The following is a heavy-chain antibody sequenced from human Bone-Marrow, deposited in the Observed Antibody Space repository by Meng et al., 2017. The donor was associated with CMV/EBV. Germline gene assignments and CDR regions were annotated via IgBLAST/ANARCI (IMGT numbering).Heavy chain of an antibody. CDR1: GVTFSNHG. J-gene: IGHJ6*01. CDR3: ARDTKQEYCSSTSCYKDDGMDV. V-gene: IGHV3-20*04. Sequence: GESLKISCAASGVTFSNHGMSWVRQAPGKGLEWVSGINWNGGSTGYADSVKGRFTISRDNAKNSLYLQMNSLRAEDTALYYCARDTKQEYCSSTSCYKDDGMDVWGQGTTVNVAS. CDR2: INWNGGST. D-gene: IGHD2-2*01.